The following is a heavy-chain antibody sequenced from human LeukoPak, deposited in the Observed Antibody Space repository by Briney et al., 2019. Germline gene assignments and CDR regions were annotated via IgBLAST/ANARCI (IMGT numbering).Heavy chain of an antibody. V-gene: IGHV1-2*02. CDR1: GYTFTGYY. CDR2: INPNSGGT. D-gene: IGHD2-2*01. J-gene: IGHJ4*02. CDR3: ARSPAGVVVPAAADY. Sequence: ASVKVSCKASGYTFTGYYMHWVRQAPGQGLEWMGWINPNSGGTNYAQKFQGRVTMTRDTSISTAYVELSRLRSDDTAVYYCARSPAGVVVPAAADYWGQGTLVTVSS.